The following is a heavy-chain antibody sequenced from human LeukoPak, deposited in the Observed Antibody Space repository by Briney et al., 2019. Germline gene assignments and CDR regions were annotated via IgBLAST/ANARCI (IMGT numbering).Heavy chain of an antibody. CDR1: GGSISNYC. CDR2: IYSSGST. D-gene: IGHD2-15*01. CDR3: ARVACSGGSCYHFDY. V-gene: IGHV4-4*07. J-gene: IGHJ4*02. Sequence: SETLSLTCSVSGGSISNYCWSWIRQPAGKGLECIGRIYSSGSTDYNPSLKSRVTMSVDTSKNQFSLKLSSVTAADSAVYYCARVACSGGSCYHFDYWGQGTLVTVSS.